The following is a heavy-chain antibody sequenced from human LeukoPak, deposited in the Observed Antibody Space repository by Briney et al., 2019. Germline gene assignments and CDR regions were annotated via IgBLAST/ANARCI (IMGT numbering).Heavy chain of an antibody. CDR3: AKYEVSSSGTLDY. CDR2: ISGSGGST. J-gene: IGHJ4*02. CDR1: GFTFSSYA. V-gene: IGHV3-23*01. Sequence: PGGSLRLSCAASGFTFSSYAMSWVRQAPGKGLEWVSAISGSGGSTYYTDSVKGRFTISRDNSKNTLYLQMNSLRAEDTAVYYCAKYEVSSSGTLDYWGQGTLVTVSS. D-gene: IGHD3-22*01.